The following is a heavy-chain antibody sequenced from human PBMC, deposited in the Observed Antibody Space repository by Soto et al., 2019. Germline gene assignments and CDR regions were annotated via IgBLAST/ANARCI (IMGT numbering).Heavy chain of an antibody. CDR1: GYTFSSYD. Sequence: QVQLVQSGAEVKKPGASVKVSCKASGYTFSSYDIIWVRQATGQGLEWMGWMNPNSGHAGFAQKFQGRVTLTRNTSISTAYMELSSLRSEDTAVYFCARRLSSSTYYYSLDVWAKGPRSPSP. D-gene: IGHD6-6*01. CDR3: ARRLSSSTYYYSLDV. V-gene: IGHV1-8*01. CDR2: MNPNSGHA. J-gene: IGHJ6*03.